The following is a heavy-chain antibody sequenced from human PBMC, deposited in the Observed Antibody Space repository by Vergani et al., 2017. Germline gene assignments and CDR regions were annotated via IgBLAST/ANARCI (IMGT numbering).Heavy chain of an antibody. CDR3: ARHTTYTDS. D-gene: IGHD1-1*01. V-gene: IGHV5-51*01. Sequence: EVELVQSGPEMRKPGESLKISCKGSEYSFGNYWIGWVGQMPGKGLEWMGIIYPADSDTRYSPSFQGQVTISADKSISTAFLQWDSLKASDTALYYCARHTTYTDSWGQGTLVTVSS. CDR2: IYPADSDT. CDR1: EYSFGNYW. J-gene: IGHJ4*02.